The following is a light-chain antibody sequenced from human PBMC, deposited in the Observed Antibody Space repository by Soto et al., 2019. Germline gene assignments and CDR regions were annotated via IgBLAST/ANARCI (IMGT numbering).Light chain of an antibody. CDR2: GNS. Sequence: QSVLTQPPSVSGAPGQRVTISCTGSSSNIGAGYDVHWYQQLPGTAPKLLIYGNSNRPSGVPDRFSGSKSGTSASLAITGLQAEDEVDYYCQPYDSSLGVYVFGTGTKLTVL. CDR1: SSNIGAGYD. J-gene: IGLJ1*01. V-gene: IGLV1-40*01. CDR3: QPYDSSLGVYV.